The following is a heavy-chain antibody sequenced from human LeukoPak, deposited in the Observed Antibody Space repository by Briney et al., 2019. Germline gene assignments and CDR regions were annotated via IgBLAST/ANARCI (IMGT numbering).Heavy chain of an antibody. CDR3: ATFVGTVSGSYTVPGGLLV. CDR1: EFEPTYFW. CDR2: INPDGSEG. J-gene: IGHJ6*04. V-gene: IGHV3-7*01. Sequence: QPGGSLRLSCVALEFEPTYFWMTWVRRAPGKGLEWVANINPDGSEGFYLDSVRGRFTISRDNAKKSLYLQMNSLRAEDTAVYYCATFVGTVSGSYTVPGGLLVWGKGTTVSVSS. D-gene: IGHD3-16*02.